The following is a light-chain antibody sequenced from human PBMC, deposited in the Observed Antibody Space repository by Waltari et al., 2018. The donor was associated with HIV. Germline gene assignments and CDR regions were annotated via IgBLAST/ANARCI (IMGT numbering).Light chain of an antibody. CDR3: QSFDSSLSVL. CDR1: TSNIGAGYD. J-gene: IGLJ3*02. Sequence: QSALTQPPSVSGAPGQPVTISCAGNTSNIGAGYDVHWYQHLPGTAPRLLLYGNIDRPSGVPDRFSGSKSGSSASLAITGLQADDEADYYCQSFDSSLSVLFGGGTKLTVL. V-gene: IGLV1-40*01. CDR2: GNI.